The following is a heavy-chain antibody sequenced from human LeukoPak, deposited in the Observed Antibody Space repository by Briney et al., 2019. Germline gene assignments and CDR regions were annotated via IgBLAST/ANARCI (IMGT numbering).Heavy chain of an antibody. D-gene: IGHD3-3*01. J-gene: IGHJ3*02. V-gene: IGHV4-34*01. CDR3: ARDSRKLGFLGIDGFDI. CDR2: INHSGST. CDR1: GGSFSGYY. Sequence: NPSETLSLTCAVYGGSFSGYYWSWIRQPPGKGLEWIGEINHSGSTNYNPSLKSRVTISVDTSKNQFSLKLSSVTAADTAVYYCARDSRKLGFLGIDGFDIWGQGTMVTVSS.